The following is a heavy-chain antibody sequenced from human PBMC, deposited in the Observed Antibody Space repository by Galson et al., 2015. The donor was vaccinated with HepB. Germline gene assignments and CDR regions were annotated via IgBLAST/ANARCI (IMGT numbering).Heavy chain of an antibody. CDR3: ARGVRAEEPAVPWGWFDP. Sequence: SVKVSCKASGGTFSSYAISWVRQAPGQGLEWMGGIIPIFGTANYAQKFQGRVTITADESTSTAYMELSSLRSEDTAVYYCARGVRAEEPAVPWGWFDPWGQGTLVTVSS. CDR2: IIPIFGTA. D-gene: IGHD2-2*01. J-gene: IGHJ5*02. CDR1: GGTFSSYA. V-gene: IGHV1-69*13.